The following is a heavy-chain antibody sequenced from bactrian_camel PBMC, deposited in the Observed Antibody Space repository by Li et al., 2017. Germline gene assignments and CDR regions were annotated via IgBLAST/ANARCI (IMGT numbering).Heavy chain of an antibody. CDR1: GVTFLSYC. CDR2: MDSAGLT. D-gene: IGHD4*01. V-gene: IGHV3S59*01. J-gene: IGHJ4*01. CDR3: AAECRPLSYYGDRVPPPTDYNY. Sequence: DVQLVESGGGSVQAGGSLRLSCAASGVTFLSYCMGWFRQAPGRQREVVAVMDSAGLTSVAASVTDRFTVSKDSAKTTLYLQMNSVIPEDTAMYYCAAECRPLSYYGDRVPPPTDYNYWGQGTQVTVS.